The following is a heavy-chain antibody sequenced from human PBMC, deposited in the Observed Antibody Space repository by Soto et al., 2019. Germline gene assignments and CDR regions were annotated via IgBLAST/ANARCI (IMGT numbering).Heavy chain of an antibody. CDR1: GYSISSGYY. CDR2: IYHSGRP. J-gene: IGHJ6*02. V-gene: IGHV4-38-2*01. Sequence: SETLSLTCAVSGYSISSGYYWGWIRHPPGKGLERIGSIYHSGRPYYNQSLKSRVTTSVDTSKNQFSLKLSSVTAADTAVYYCSSVNGAVGYYYYGMDVWGQGTTVTVSS. D-gene: IGHD3-10*01. CDR3: SSVNGAVGYYYYGMDV.